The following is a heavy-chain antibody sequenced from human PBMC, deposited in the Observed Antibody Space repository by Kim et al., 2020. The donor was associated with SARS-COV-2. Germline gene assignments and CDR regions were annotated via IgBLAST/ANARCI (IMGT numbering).Heavy chain of an antibody. V-gene: IGHV3-9*01. Sequence: KCRFTISRDNAKNSLYLQMNSLRAEDTALYYCAKVREVVLWFGEPAYGMDVWGQGTTVTVSS. CDR3: AKVREVVLWFGEPAYGMDV. J-gene: IGHJ6*02. D-gene: IGHD3-10*01.